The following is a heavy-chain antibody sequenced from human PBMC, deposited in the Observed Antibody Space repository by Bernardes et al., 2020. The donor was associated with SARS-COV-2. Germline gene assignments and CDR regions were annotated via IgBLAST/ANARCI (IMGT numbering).Heavy chain of an antibody. J-gene: IGHJ4*02. CDR3: TADIAYVLGDSSSSDY. D-gene: IGHD3-16*02. V-gene: IGHV3-15*01. CDR2: IKRTTDPRAT. CDR1: GFTFNEAW. Sequence: GGSLRLSCAASGFTFNEAWMNWVRQAPGKGLEWVGRIKRTTDPRATEHAASVKGRFTISRDDSGNTVYLQMNSLKTEDTAVYYCTADIAYVLGDSSSSDYWGQGTLVTVSS.